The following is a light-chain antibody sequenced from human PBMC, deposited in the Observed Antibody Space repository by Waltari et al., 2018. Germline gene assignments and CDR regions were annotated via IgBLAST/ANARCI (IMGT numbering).Light chain of an antibody. V-gene: IGLV4-69*01. CDR1: SWHSSNV. Sequence: LVLPQSPSASASLGASVKLACTLSSWHSSNVIAWHQQQPEKGPRSWMKVNSDGSHSKGDEIPDRFSGSSSGAERYLTISSLQSEDEADYYCQTGGHGTWVFGGGTKLTVL. CDR3: QTGGHGTWV. J-gene: IGLJ3*02. CDR2: VNSDGSH.